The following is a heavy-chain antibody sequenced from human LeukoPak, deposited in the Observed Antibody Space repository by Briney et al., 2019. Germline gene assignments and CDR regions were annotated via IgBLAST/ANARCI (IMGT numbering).Heavy chain of an antibody. CDR3: AKDISYRYYYDSSGYYYGSFDY. J-gene: IGHJ4*02. CDR2: ISWNSGSI. V-gene: IGHV3-9*01. Sequence: GGSLRLSCVASGFTFDDYAMHWVRQAPGKGLEWVSGISWNSGSIGYADSVKGRFTISRDNAKNSLYLQMNSLRAEDTALYYCAKDISYRYYYDSSGYYYGSFDYWGQGTLVTVSS. CDR1: GFTFDDYA. D-gene: IGHD3-22*01.